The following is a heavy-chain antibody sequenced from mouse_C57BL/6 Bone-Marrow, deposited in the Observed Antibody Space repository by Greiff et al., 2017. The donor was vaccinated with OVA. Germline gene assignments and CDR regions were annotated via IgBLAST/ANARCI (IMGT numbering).Heavy chain of an antibody. CDR3: ARPPNWDVAMDY. CDR2: ISNGGGST. D-gene: IGHD4-1*01. CDR1: GFTFSDYY. V-gene: IGHV5-12*01. J-gene: IGHJ4*01. Sequence: EVQRVESGGGLVQPGGSLKLSCAASGFTFSDYYMYWVRQTPEKRLEWVAYISNGGGSTYYPDTVKGRFTISRDNAKNTLYLQMSRLKSEDTAMYYCARPPNWDVAMDYWGQGTSVTVSS.